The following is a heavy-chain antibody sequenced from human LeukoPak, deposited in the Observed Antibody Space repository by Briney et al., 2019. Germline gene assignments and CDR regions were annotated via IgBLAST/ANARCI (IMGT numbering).Heavy chain of an antibody. V-gene: IGHV3-74*01. CDR1: GFTFSSYW. Sequence: PGGSLRLSCAASGFTFSSYWMHWVRQAPGKGLVWVSRINSDGSSTSYADSVKGRFTISRDNAKNTLYLQMNSLRAEDTAVYYCARSGSSGWYGFDCWGQGTLVTVSS. D-gene: IGHD6-19*01. CDR2: INSDGSST. J-gene: IGHJ4*02. CDR3: ARSGSSGWYGFDC.